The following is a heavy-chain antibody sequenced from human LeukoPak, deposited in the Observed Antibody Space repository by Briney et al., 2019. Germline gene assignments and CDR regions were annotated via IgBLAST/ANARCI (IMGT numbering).Heavy chain of an antibody. CDR3: ARDGRDGFIDY. J-gene: IGHJ4*02. Sequence: GGPLRLSCAASGFPFSSYWMSWVRQAPGKGLEWVANLNEDGSKRYYVASVKGRFTISRDNAKNSLYLQMDSLTVEDTATYYCARDGRDGFIDYWGQGTLVTVSS. CDR2: LNEDGSKR. V-gene: IGHV3-7*01. D-gene: IGHD5-24*01. CDR1: GFPFSSYW.